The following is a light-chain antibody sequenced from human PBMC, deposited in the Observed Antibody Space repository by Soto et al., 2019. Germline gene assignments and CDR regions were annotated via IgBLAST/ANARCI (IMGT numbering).Light chain of an antibody. CDR1: SSNIGSNY. V-gene: IGLV1-47*02. J-gene: IGLJ2*01. CDR2: SNN. Sequence: QSVLTQPPSASGTPGQRVTISCSGSSSNIGSNYVYWYQQLPGTAPKLLIYSNNQRPSGVPDRFSGSKSGTSASLAISGLRSEDAADYYCGAWDHSLSGLVFGGGTKLTVL. CDR3: GAWDHSLSGLV.